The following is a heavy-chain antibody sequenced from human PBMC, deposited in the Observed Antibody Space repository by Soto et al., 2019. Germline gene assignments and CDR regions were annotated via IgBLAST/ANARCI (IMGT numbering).Heavy chain of an antibody. V-gene: IGHV5-51*01. CDR2: IFPGDSDT. J-gene: IGHJ3*01. D-gene: IGHD2-8*02. CDR3: AAGYSTGLDAFDL. CDR1: GYNFANYW. Sequence: GESLKISCKGSGYNFANYWIGWVRQVPGKGLEWMGMIFPGDSDTKNSPSLQGQITMSVDKSNSSAYLQWRSLKASDTAMYFCAAGYSTGLDAFDLWGQGTLVTVSS.